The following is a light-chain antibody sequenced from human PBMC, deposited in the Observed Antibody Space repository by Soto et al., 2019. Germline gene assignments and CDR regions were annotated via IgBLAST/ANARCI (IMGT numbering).Light chain of an antibody. CDR1: QSVSSNY. Sequence: ESVLTQSPGTLSLSPGERATLSCRASQSVSSNYLAWYQQKPGQAPRLLIYGASTRATGIPDRFSGSGSGTDFTLTISRLEXXXXXXYYCQQYGSSPTWTFGQGTKVEIK. J-gene: IGKJ1*01. V-gene: IGKV3-20*01. CDR3: QQYGSSPTWT. CDR2: GAS.